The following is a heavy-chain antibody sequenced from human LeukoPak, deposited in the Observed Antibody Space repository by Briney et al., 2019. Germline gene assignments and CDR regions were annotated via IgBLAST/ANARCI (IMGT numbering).Heavy chain of an antibody. Sequence: SETLSLTCSVSGGSISSSGYYWGWIRQPPGKRLEWIGSIYYSGSTYYNSSLKSRVTISLDTSKNQFSLKLSSVTAADTAVYYCARLYGRAPSWFDPSGQGTLVTVSS. CDR1: GGSISSSGYY. V-gene: IGHV4-39*01. D-gene: IGHD2-15*01. CDR2: IYYSGST. J-gene: IGHJ5*02. CDR3: ARLYGRAPSWFDP.